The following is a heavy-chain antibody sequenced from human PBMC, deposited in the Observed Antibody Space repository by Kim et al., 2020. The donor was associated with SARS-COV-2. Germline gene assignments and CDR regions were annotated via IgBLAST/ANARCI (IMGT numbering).Heavy chain of an antibody. D-gene: IGHD1-7*01. V-gene: IGHV3-21*01. Sequence: GGSLRLSCAASGFTFSSYSMNWVRQAPGKGLEWVSSISSSSYIYYADSVKGRFTISRDNAKNSLYLQMNSLRAEDTAVYYCARDDITGTTQNPLDYWGQGTLVTVSS. CDR1: GFTFSSYS. J-gene: IGHJ4*02. CDR2: ISSSSYI. CDR3: ARDDITGTTQNPLDY.